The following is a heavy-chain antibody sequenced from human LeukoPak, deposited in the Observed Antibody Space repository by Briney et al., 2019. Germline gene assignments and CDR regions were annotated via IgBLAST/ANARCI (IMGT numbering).Heavy chain of an antibody. CDR1: GFTFSSYE. CDR3: ARAPRLDV. CDR2: ISSSGSTI. Sequence: GGSLRLSCAAAGFTFSSYEMNWVRQAPGKGLEGVSYISSSGSTISYADSVKGRFTISRDNAKNSLYLQMNSLRAEDTAVYYCARAPRLDVWGQGTTVTVSS. V-gene: IGHV3-48*03. J-gene: IGHJ6*02.